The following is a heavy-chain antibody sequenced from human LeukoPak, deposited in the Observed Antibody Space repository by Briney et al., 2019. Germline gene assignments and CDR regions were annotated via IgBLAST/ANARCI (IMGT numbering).Heavy chain of an antibody. V-gene: IGHV3-74*01. J-gene: IGHJ5*02. CDR3: ARPHPFTMIVA. CDR1: GFTFSSYW. D-gene: IGHD3-22*01. Sequence: GGSLRLSCAASGFTFSSYWMHWVRQAPGKGLVWVSRINSDGSSTGYADSVKGRFTISRDNAKNTLYLQMNSLRAEDTAVYYCARPHPFTMIVAWGQGTLVTVSS. CDR2: INSDGSST.